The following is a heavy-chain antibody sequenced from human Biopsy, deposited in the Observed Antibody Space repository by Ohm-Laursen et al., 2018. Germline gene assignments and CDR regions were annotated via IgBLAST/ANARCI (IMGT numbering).Heavy chain of an antibody. CDR3: AKDRWPHVVVVTTNFDS. J-gene: IGHJ4*02. V-gene: IGHV3-23*01. CDR2: FSGSGGST. CDR1: GFDVSSNY. D-gene: IGHD2-21*02. Sequence: SLRLSCAASGFDVSSNYMSWLRQAPGKGLEWVSTFSGSGGSTNYADSVKGRFTISRDNSKNTLYLQMNSLRAEDTAVYYCAKDRWPHVVVVTTNFDSWGQGTLVTVSS.